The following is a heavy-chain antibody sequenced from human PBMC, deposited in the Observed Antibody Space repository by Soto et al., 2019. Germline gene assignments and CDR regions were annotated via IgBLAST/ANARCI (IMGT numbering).Heavy chain of an antibody. D-gene: IGHD2-21*02. Sequence: SETLSLTCIVSAASISSSSYYWGWIRQPPGKGLEWIGNIYYSGNTYYNQSLKSRVTISVDTSKNQFSLKLSSVTAADTAVYYCARVVTTRYYYYYMDVWGKGTTVTVSS. V-gene: IGHV4-39*01. J-gene: IGHJ6*03. CDR1: AASISSSSYY. CDR3: ARVVTTRYYYYYMDV. CDR2: IYYSGNT.